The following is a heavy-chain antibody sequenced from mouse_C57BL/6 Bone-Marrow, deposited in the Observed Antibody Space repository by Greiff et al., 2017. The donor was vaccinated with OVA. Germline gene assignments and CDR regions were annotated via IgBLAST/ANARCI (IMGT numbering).Heavy chain of an antibody. CDR2: INPNNGGT. V-gene: IGHV1-26*01. CDR1: GYTFTDYY. D-gene: IGHD1-1*01. J-gene: IGHJ2*01. CDR3: ARSWPDYCGSYYFDY. Sequence: EVQLQQSGPELVKPGASVKISCKASGYTFTDYYMNWVKQSHGKSLEWIGDINPNNGGTSYNQKFKGKATLTVDKSSSTAYMELRSLTSEDSAVYYCARSWPDYCGSYYFDYWGQGTTLTVSS.